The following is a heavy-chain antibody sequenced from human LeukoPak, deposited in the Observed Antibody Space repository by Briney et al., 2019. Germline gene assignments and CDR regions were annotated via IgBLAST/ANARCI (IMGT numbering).Heavy chain of an antibody. D-gene: IGHD3-22*01. CDR3: ARSYYYDSSGLLEDFDY. CDR2: INPNSGGT. CDR1: GYTFTGYY. J-gene: IGHJ4*02. Sequence: ASVKVSCKASGYTFTGYYMHWVRQAPGQGLEWMGWINPNSGGTNYAQKFQGRVTMTRDTSISTAYMELSRLRSDDTAVYYCARSYYYDSSGLLEDFDYWGQGTLVTVSS. V-gene: IGHV1-2*02.